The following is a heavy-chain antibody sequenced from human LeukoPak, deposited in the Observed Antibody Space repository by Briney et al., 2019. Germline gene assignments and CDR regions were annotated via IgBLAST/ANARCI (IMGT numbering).Heavy chain of an antibody. V-gene: IGHV3-23*01. CDR3: AKSPDYYYYYYMDV. J-gene: IGHJ6*03. CDR1: GFTFSSYA. CDR2: ISGSGGST. Sequence: GGSLRPSCAASGFTFSSYAMSWVRQAPGKGLEWVSAISGSGGSTYYADSVKGRFTISRDNSKNTLYLQMNSLRAEDTAVYYCAKSPDYYYYYYMDVWGKGTTVTVSS.